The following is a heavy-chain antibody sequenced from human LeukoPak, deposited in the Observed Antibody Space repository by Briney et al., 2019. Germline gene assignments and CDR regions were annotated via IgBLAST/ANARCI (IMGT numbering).Heavy chain of an antibody. Sequence: GGSLRLSCAASGFTFSSYSMNWVRQAPGKGLEWVSSISSSSSYIYYADSVKGRFTISRDNAKNSLYLQMNSLRAEDTAVYYCARVFGHGGNSVFYYFDYWGPGTLVTVSS. CDR3: ARVFGHGGNSVFYYFDY. V-gene: IGHV3-21*01. D-gene: IGHD4-23*01. J-gene: IGHJ4*02. CDR1: GFTFSSYS. CDR2: ISSSSSYI.